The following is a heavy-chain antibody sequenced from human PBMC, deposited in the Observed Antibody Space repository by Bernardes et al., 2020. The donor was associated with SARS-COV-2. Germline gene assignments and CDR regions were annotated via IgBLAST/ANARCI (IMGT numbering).Heavy chain of an antibody. CDR2: ISYDGSNK. CDR3: AKGGSGTYWGYFDY. V-gene: IGHV3-30*18. J-gene: IGHJ4*02. CDR1: GFTFSGYG. Sequence: SLRLSCAASGFTFSGYGMHWVRQAPGKGLEWVAVISYDGSNKYYADSVKGRFTISRDNSKNTLYLQMNSLRAEDTAVYYCAKGGSGTYWGYFDYWGQGTLVTVSS. D-gene: IGHD1-26*01.